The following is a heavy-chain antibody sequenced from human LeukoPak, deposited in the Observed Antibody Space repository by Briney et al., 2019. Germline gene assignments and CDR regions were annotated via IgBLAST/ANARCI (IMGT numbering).Heavy chain of an antibody. J-gene: IGHJ4*02. D-gene: IGHD3-9*01. V-gene: IGHV3-30*04. CDR3: ARDQYDFLTDYYSQALDY. CDR2: ISYDGTNK. CDR1: GFTFSSYA. Sequence: PGGSLRLSCAASGFTFSSYAMHWVRQAPGKGLEWVAVISYDGTNKYYADSVKGRFTIPRDNSKKTLYLQMNSLRAEDTAVYYCARDQYDFLTDYYSQALDYGGQGTLVTVSS.